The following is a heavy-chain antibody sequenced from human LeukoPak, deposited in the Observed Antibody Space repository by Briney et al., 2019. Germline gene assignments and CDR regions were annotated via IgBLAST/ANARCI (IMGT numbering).Heavy chain of an antibody. D-gene: IGHD1-26*01. V-gene: IGHV4-59*02. J-gene: IGHJ5*02. Sequence: PSETLSLTCTVSGGSVSSHYWSWIRQPPGKGLEWIGYIYYSGSTNYSPSLKSRVTISVDTSKNQFSLKLSSVTAADTAVYYCPRDLRGSYYWFDPWGQGTLVTVSS. CDR3: PRDLRGSYYWFDP. CDR1: GGSVSSHY. CDR2: IYYSGST.